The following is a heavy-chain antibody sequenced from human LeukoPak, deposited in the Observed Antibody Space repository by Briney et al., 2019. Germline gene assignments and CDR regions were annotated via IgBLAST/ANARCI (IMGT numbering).Heavy chain of an antibody. J-gene: IGHJ4*02. CDR2: ISGYNGNT. V-gene: IGHV1-18*01. CDR3: ARGGRGGSNHFDY. Sequence: ASVKVSCKASGYTFTTSCITWVRQAPGQGLEWMGWISGYNGNTKYGQDFQGRVTMTTDTSTTTAYMELRSLRSADTAVYYCARGGRGGSNHFDYWGQGTLVTVSS. CDR1: GYTFTTSC. D-gene: IGHD1-26*01.